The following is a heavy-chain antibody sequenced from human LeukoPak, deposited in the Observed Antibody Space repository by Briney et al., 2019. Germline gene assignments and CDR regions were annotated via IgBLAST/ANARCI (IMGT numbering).Heavy chain of an antibody. CDR3: ARDGRIRFPVTNWFDP. D-gene: IGHD2/OR15-2a*01. CDR2: IYHRGST. J-gene: IGHJ5*02. Sequence: SETLSLTCTVSGYSISSGYYWGWIRQPPGKGLEWIESIYHRGSTYYNPSLKSRVTISVDASKNQFSLKLSSVTAADTAVYYCARDGRIRFPVTNWFDPWGQGTLVTVSS. CDR1: GYSISSGYY. V-gene: IGHV4-38-2*02.